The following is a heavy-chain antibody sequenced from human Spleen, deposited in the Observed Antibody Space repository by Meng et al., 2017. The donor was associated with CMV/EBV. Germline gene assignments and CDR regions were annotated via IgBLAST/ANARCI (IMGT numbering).Heavy chain of an antibody. CDR3: ATEFCGGDCYPSKARVFDY. J-gene: IGHJ4*02. CDR2: IKSKTDGGTT. Sequence: AWMSWVRQAPGKGLEWVGRIKSKTDGGTTDYAAPVKGRFTISRDGSKNTLYLQVNSLKTEDTAVYYCATEFCGGDCYPSKARVFDYWGQGTLVTVSS. CDR1: AW. V-gene: IGHV3-15*01. D-gene: IGHD2-21*01.